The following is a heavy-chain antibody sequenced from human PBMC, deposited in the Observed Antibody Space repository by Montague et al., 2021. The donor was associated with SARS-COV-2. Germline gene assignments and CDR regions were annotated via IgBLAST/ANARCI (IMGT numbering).Heavy chain of an antibody. Sequence: SETLSLTCSVSGDSISSSDYYWGWIRQPPGKGLDWIGNVYYNGATYYNPSLQSRLTISGDRTKNQFSLELRSVTAADTAVYYCVRVTGLILTDPFAYWARETGSPSPQ. CDR3: VRVTGLILTDPFAY. CDR2: VYYNGAT. D-gene: IGHD3-9*01. V-gene: IGHV4-39*01. J-gene: IGHJ4*02. CDR1: GDSISSSDYY.